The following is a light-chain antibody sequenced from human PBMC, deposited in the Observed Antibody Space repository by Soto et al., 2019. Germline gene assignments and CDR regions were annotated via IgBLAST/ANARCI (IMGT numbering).Light chain of an antibody. CDR2: DHN. Sequence: QSVLTQPPSVSVAPGLKVTISCSGSISNIGVNYVSWYQQVPGTAPKLLIYDHNKRPSGIPDRFSGSTSGTSATLGITGLQSGDEGDYYCATWDSNLRAVVFGGGTKLTVL. V-gene: IGLV1-51*01. CDR1: ISNIGVNY. CDR3: ATWDSNLRAVV. J-gene: IGLJ2*01.